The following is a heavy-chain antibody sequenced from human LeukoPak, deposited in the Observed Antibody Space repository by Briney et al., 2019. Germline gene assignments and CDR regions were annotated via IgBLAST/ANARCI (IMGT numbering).Heavy chain of an antibody. CDR2: ISAYNGNT. CDR3: AREGRDDFWSGYLTAYYYYGMDV. D-gene: IGHD3-3*01. Sequence: GASVKVSCKASGYTFTSYGISWARQAPGQGLEWMGWISAYNGNTNYAQKLQGRVTMTTDTSTSTAYMELRSLRSDDTAVYYCAREGRDDFWSGYLTAYYYYGMDVWGQGTTVTVSS. CDR1: GYTFTSYG. V-gene: IGHV1-18*01. J-gene: IGHJ6*02.